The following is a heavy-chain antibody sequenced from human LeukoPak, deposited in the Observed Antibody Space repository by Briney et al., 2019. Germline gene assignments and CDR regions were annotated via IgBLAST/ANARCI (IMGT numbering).Heavy chain of an antibody. Sequence: PGGSLRLSCAASGFTFSSYSMNWVRQAPGKGLEWVSVIYRGANIHYADSVKGRFTISSDNSKGTLYLQMNSLRVEDTAIYYCARDPGIPNGMDLWGQGTTVTVSS. J-gene: IGHJ6*02. CDR3: ARDPGIPNGMDL. CDR2: IYRGANI. V-gene: IGHV3-66*01. CDR1: GFTFSSYS. D-gene: IGHD1-26*01.